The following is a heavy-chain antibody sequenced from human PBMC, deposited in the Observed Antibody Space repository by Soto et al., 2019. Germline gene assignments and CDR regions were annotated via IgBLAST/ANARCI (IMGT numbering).Heavy chain of an antibody. Sequence: PGGSLRLSCAASGFTFSEYAMSWVRQAPGKGLEWVSSISSSGGTTSYTDSVKGRFTISRDNSKNTLFLQMNGLRAEDTAIYYCTKEPKKSISHDYWGLGTLVTVS. CDR3: TKEPKKSISHDY. J-gene: IGHJ4*02. CDR1: GFTFSEYA. D-gene: IGHD2-21*01. CDR2: ISSSGGTT. V-gene: IGHV3-23*01.